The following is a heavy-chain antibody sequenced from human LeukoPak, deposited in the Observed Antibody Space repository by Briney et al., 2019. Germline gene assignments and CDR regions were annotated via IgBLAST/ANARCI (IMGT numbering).Heavy chain of an antibody. CDR1: GSSISSSSYY. CDR2: IYYSGST. V-gene: IGHV4-39*01. J-gene: IGHJ4*02. D-gene: IGHD6-19*01. Sequence: SETLSLTCTVSGSSISSSSYYWGWIRQPPGKGLEWIGSIYYSGSTYYNPSLKSRVTISVDTPKNQFSLKLSSVTAADTAVYYCARLEVAGNFDYWGQGTLVTVSS. CDR3: ARLEVAGNFDY.